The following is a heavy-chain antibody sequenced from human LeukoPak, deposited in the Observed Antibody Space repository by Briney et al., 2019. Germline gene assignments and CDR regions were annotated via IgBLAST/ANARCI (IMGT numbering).Heavy chain of an antibody. J-gene: IGHJ4*01. D-gene: IGHD3-10*01. V-gene: IGHV4-39*01. CDR3: ARRVLLWFGESQYYFDY. CDR1: GGSISNSGYY. Sequence: SETLSLTCTVSGGSISNSGYYWGWIRQPPGKGLEWIGSIYYRGSTYYNPSLESRVTLSVDTSKNQFSLKLSSVTAADTAVYYCARRVLLWFGESQYYFDYWGHGTLVTVSS. CDR2: IYYRGST.